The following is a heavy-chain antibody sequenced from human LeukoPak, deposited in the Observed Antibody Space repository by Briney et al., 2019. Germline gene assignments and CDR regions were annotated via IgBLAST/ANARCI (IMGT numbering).Heavy chain of an antibody. CDR3: ARGPLVSIQLWLTYYYYGMDV. CDR2: ISAYNGNT. V-gene: IGHV1-18*01. CDR1: GYTFTSYG. Sequence: ASVKASCKASGYTFTSYGISWVRQAPGQGLEWMGWISAYNGNTNSAQKLQGRVTITTNTSTSTAYMELRSLRSDDTAVYYCARGPLVSIQLWLTYYYYGMDVWGQGTTATVSS. D-gene: IGHD5-18*01. J-gene: IGHJ6*02.